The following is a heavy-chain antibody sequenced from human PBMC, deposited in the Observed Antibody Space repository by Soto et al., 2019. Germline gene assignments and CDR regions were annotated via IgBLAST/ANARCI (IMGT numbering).Heavy chain of an antibody. J-gene: IGHJ4*02. CDR3: ARSYSGGDAYFDY. D-gene: IGHD2-21*02. CDR1: AGSISSGGYA. CDR2: SYQSGSS. V-gene: IGHV4-30-2*01. Sequence: PSQTLSLTCAVSAGSISSGGYACAWIRQPPGKGLEWVRYSYQSGSSYYNPSLKRRVTIAADRPKNQFSLNLASVTAADTAVYYGARSYSGGDAYFDYWGQGTVVTVSS.